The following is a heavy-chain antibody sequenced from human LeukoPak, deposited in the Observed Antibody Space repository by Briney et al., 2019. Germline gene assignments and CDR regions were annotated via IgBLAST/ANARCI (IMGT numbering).Heavy chain of an antibody. V-gene: IGHV3-30*04. CDR1: GFTFSSYA. D-gene: IGHD2-2*01. CDR3: ARVWGCSSTSCYEGTFDY. Sequence: GGSLRLSCAASGFTFSSYAMHWVRQAPGKGLEWVAVISYDGSNKHYADSVKGRFTISRDNSKNTLYLQMNSLRAEDTAVYYCARVWGCSSTSCYEGTFDYWGQGTLVTVSS. CDR2: ISYDGSNK. J-gene: IGHJ4*02.